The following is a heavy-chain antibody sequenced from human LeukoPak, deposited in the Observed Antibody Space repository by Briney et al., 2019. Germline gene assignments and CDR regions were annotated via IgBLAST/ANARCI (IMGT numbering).Heavy chain of an antibody. CDR2: ISYSGST. V-gene: IGHV4-39*01. Sequence: SETLSLTCTVSGGSITGSSYYWGWIRQPPGKGLEWIGSISYSGSTYYNPSLKSRVTISVDTPKNQFSLKLSSVTAADTAVYYCARLLSYSSSWYWGQGTLVTVSS. CDR3: ARLLSYSSSWY. D-gene: IGHD6-13*01. J-gene: IGHJ4*02. CDR1: GGSITGSSYY.